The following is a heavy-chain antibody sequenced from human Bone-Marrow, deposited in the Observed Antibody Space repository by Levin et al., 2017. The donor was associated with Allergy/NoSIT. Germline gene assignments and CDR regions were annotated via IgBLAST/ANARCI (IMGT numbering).Heavy chain of an antibody. J-gene: IGHJ5*02. CDR1: GFTFSDYT. V-gene: IGHV3-30*14. CDR2: MSYDGSNK. Sequence: GGSLRLSCAASGFTFSDYTMHWVRQAPGKGLDWVAVMSYDGSNKYYADSVKGRFTISRDNSKNTLYLQMNSLMTEDTALYYCAREIHAAMSLAWGQGTLVTVSS. CDR3: AREIHAAMSLA. D-gene: IGHD2-2*01.